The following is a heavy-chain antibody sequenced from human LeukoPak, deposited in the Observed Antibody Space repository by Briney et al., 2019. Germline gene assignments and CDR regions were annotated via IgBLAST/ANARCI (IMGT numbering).Heavy chain of an antibody. J-gene: IGHJ6*02. Sequence: SETLSLTCAVYGGSFSGYYWRWIRQPPRKGLEWIGEINHSGSTNYNPSLKSRVTISVDSSKNQFSLKLSSVTAADTAVYYCARGPRAGDWDSGMDVWGQGTTVTVSS. CDR2: INHSGST. D-gene: IGHD2-21*02. V-gene: IGHV4-34*01. CDR3: ARGPRAGDWDSGMDV. CDR1: GGSFSGYY.